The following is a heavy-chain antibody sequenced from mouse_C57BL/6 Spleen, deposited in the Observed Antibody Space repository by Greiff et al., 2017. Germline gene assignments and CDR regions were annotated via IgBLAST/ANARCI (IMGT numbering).Heavy chain of an antibody. J-gene: IGHJ1*03. D-gene: IGHD2-3*01. V-gene: IGHV5-9-1*02. CDR3: TRAYDGYFWYFDV. CDR1: GFTFSSYA. CDR2: ISSGGDYI. Sequence: EVMLVESGEGLVKPGGSLKLSCAASGFTFSSYAMSWVRQTPEKRLEWVAYISSGGDYIYYADTVTGRFTISRDNARNTLYLQMSSLKSEDTAMYYCTRAYDGYFWYFDVWGTGTTVTVSS.